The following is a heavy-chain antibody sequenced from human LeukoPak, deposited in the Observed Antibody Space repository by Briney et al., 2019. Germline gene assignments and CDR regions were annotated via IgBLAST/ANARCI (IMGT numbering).Heavy chain of an antibody. CDR2: IYYSGST. CDR3: ASPRLQWLGNDAFDV. J-gene: IGHJ3*01. V-gene: IGHV4-59*08. D-gene: IGHD6-19*01. CDR1: GGSLTNYY. Sequence: SETLSLTCIVSGGSLTNYYWTWIRQPPGKGLEGIGYIYYSGSTNYNPSLQRRVTILVDTSKKQFSLKQGSVSTVDTAVYYFASPRLQWLGNDAFDVWGQGTLVTVSS.